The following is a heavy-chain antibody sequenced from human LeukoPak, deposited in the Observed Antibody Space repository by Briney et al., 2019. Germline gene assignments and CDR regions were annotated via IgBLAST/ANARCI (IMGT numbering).Heavy chain of an antibody. CDR3: ARDMRDYDFWSGSRGNWFDP. CDR2: INHSGST. CDR1: GGSFSGYY. Sequence: SETLSLTCAVYGGSFSGYYWSWIRQPPGKGLEWIGEINHSGSTNYNPSLKSRVTISVDTSKNQFSLKLSSVTAADTAVYYCARDMRDYDFWSGSRGNWFDPWGQGTLVTVSS. J-gene: IGHJ5*02. D-gene: IGHD3-3*01. V-gene: IGHV4-34*01.